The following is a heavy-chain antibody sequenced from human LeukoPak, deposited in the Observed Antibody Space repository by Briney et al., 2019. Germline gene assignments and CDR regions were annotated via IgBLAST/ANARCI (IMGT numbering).Heavy chain of an antibody. CDR3: AHRLSIMGARGDAFDV. CDR1: GFSLSTGGVP. J-gene: IGHJ3*01. CDR2: IYWDGGK. V-gene: IGHV2-5*02. Sequence: SGLTLAQPTQTLTLPCTFSGFSLSTGGVPVGWVRQPPRKAPEWHAVIYWDGGKQYSPSLKKSLTLTKDTSKTQVVLTMTNMYPVDTPTYYCAHRLSIMGARGDAFDVWGQGTMVTVSS. D-gene: IGHD1-26*01.